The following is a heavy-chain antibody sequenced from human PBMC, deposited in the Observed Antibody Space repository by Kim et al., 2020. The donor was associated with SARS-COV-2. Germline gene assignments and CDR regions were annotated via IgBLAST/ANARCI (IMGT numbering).Heavy chain of an antibody. Sequence: SQTLSLTCAISGDSVSIISAALNWIRQAPSRGLEWLGRTYFMSRSPNDYAVSVKSRVTINPDTSRNQCSLQMTSVTPEDTAVYYCTTGNAAHGRMRHWGQ. CDR2: TYFMSRSPN. J-gene: IGHJ1*01. CDR1: GDSVSIISAA. D-gene: IGHD1-1*01. V-gene: IGHV6-1*01. CDR3: TTGNAAHGRMRH.